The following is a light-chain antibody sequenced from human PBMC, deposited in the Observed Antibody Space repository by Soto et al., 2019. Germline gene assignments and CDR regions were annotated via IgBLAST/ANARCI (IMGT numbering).Light chain of an antibody. Sequence: EIVMTQSPATLSVSPGERATLSCRASQSVSSNLAWYQKKPGQAPRLLIYGASTRATGIPARFSGSGSGTEFTLTISSLQSEDFAVYYCQQYNNWPGTFGLGTKVDIK. CDR2: GAS. CDR3: QQYNNWPGT. J-gene: IGKJ3*01. CDR1: QSVSSN. V-gene: IGKV3D-15*01.